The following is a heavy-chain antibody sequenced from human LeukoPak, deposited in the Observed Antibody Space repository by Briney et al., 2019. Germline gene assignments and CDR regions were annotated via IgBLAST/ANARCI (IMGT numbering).Heavy chain of an antibody. V-gene: IGHV4-59*08. CDR1: GGSISSYY. D-gene: IGHD4-17*01. J-gene: IGHJ2*01. CDR2: IYYSGST. CDR3: ASSTVRYFDL. Sequence: NPSETLSLTCTVSGGSISSYYWSWIRQPPGKGLEWIGYIYYSGSTNYNPSLKSRVTISVDTSKNQFSLKLSSVTAADTAVYYCASSTVRYFDLWGRGTLVTVSS.